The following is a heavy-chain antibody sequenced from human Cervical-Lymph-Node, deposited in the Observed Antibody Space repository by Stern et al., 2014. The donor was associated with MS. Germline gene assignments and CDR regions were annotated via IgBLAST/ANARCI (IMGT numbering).Heavy chain of an antibody. Sequence: EVQLVESGGGLVQPGRSLRLSCAASGFTFDDYAMHWVRQPPGKGLEWVSGLSWDSGEIAYADSVKGRFTISRDNAKNILYLQMNSLRPEDTAFYYCAKGLLYSTLNPPFDPWGQGTLVTVSS. CDR3: AKGLLYSTLNPPFDP. CDR2: LSWDSGEI. V-gene: IGHV3-9*01. J-gene: IGHJ5*02. D-gene: IGHD2/OR15-2a*01. CDR1: GFTFDDYA.